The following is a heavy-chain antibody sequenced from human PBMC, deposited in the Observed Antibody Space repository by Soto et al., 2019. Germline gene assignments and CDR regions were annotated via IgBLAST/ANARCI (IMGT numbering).Heavy chain of an antibody. V-gene: IGHV4-39*01. D-gene: IGHD2-15*01. Sequence: PSETLSLTCTVSGGSISSSSYYWGWIRQPPGKGLEWIGSIYYSGSTYYNPSLKSRVTISVDTSKNQFSLKLSSVTAAGTAVYYCARLGYCSGGSCYSHTDYYYYYGMDVWGQGTTVTVSS. CDR1: GGSISSSSYY. CDR2: IYYSGST. J-gene: IGHJ6*02. CDR3: ARLGYCSGGSCYSHTDYYYYYGMDV.